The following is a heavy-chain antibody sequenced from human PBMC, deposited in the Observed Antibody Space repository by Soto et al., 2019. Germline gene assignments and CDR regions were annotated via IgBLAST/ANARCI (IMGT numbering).Heavy chain of an antibody. J-gene: IGHJ4*02. D-gene: IGHD2-8*01. CDR3: ARDDVGSFTSDVCYTKPWAY. CDR1: GYTFTSYG. Sequence: QVQLVQSGAEMEKPGASVKVSCKASGYTFTSYGISWVRQAPGQGLEWMGWISSYIGNTKYAQQFQGRVTMTTDTSTSTSYMEVRSLRADDTAVYYCARDDVGSFTSDVCYTKPWAYLGQGALVTVSS. CDR2: ISSYIGNT. V-gene: IGHV1-18*01.